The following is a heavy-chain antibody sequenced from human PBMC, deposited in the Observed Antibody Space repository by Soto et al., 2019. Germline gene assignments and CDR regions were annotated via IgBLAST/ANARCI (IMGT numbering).Heavy chain of an antibody. Sequence: LSLTCVVSGGSISSGGYSWSWIRQPPGRGLEWIGNIYHSGSTDYNPSLKSRVTISVDRSKNQFSLKLTSVTAADTAVYYCASSHYYDTSGYYRFDSWGQGTLVTVSS. V-gene: IGHV4-30-2*01. CDR1: GGSISSGGYS. D-gene: IGHD3-22*01. CDR3: ASSHYYDTSGYYRFDS. J-gene: IGHJ4*02. CDR2: IYHSGST.